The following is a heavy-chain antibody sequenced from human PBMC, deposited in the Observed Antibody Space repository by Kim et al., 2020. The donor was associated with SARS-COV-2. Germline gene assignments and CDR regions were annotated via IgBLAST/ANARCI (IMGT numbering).Heavy chain of an antibody. CDR1: GGTFSSYA. D-gene: IGHD3-3*01. V-gene: IGHV1-69*13. J-gene: IGHJ2*01. CDR2: IIPIFGTA. CDR3: ARYSSGVVRGWYFDL. Sequence: SVKVSCKASGGTFSSYAISWVRQAPGQGLEWMGGIIPIFGTANYAQKFQGRVTITADESTSTAYMELSSLRSEDTAVYYCARYSSGVVRGWYFDLWGRGTLVTVSS.